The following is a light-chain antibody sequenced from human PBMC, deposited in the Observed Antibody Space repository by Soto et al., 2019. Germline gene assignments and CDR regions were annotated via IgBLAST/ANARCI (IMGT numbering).Light chain of an antibody. Sequence: QSVLTQPRSVSGSPGQSVTISCTGTSSDVGGYNYVSWYQQYPGKAPKVMIYDVTKRPSGVPDRFSGSKSGNTASLTISGLQAEDEADYYCSSYTSSSTGVFGTGTKVTVL. V-gene: IGLV2-11*01. J-gene: IGLJ1*01. CDR1: SSDVGGYNY. CDR2: DVT. CDR3: SSYTSSSTGV.